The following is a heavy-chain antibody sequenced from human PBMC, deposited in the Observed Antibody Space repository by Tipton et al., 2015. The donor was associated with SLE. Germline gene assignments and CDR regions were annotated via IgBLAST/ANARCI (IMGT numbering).Heavy chain of an antibody. J-gene: IGHJ6*02. CDR3: ARFGYCSRGSCYYYGLDV. D-gene: IGHD2-15*01. CDR1: GGSFSGYY. CDR2: VYYSGGT. V-gene: IGHV4-59*01. Sequence: LRLSCAVYGGSFSGYYWTWIRQAPGKGLEWIGYVYYSGGTSYNPSLKSRVTVSVDTSKNQFSLRLSSVTAADTAVYYCARFGYCSRGSCYYYGLDVWGRGTTVTVSS.